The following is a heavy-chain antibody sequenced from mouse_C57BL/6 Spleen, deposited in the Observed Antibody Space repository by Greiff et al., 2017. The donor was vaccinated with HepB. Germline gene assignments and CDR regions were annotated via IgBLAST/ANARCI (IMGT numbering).Heavy chain of an antibody. D-gene: IGHD2-4*01. Sequence: QVQLKESGAELVKPGASVKMSCKASGYTFTSYWITWVKQRPGQGLEWIGDIYPGSGSTNYNEKFKSKATLTVDTSSSTAYMQLSSLTSEDSAVYYCARDDYDGDWYFDVWGTGTTVTVSS. J-gene: IGHJ1*03. CDR3: ARDDYDGDWYFDV. CDR2: IYPGSGST. V-gene: IGHV1-55*01. CDR1: GYTFTSYW.